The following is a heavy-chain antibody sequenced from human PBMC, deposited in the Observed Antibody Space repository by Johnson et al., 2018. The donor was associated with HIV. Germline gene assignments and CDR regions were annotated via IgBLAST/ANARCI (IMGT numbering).Heavy chain of an antibody. V-gene: IGHV3-74*01. CDR2: VNCDGSAT. J-gene: IGHJ3*02. Sequence: VQLMESGGGLIQPGGSLRLSCAASGFTVSSNWMHWVRQAPGKGLVLVSRVNCDGSATTYADSVKGRFTISRDSAKNTLYLQMNSLRAEDTAVYYCAREGPSERAGFDIWGQGTMVTVSS. CDR3: AREGPSERAGFDI. CDR1: GFTVSSNW.